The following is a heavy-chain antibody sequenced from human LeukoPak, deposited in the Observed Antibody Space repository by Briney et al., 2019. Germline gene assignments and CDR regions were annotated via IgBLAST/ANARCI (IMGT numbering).Heavy chain of an antibody. J-gene: IGHJ1*01. CDR3: ARVRQAVAGGYFQH. CDR2: INYSGST. Sequence: PGGSLRLSCAASGFTFSSYGMHWVRQAPGKGLEWIGEINYSGSTNYNPSLKSRVTISVDTSKNQFSLKLSSVTAADTAVYYCARVRQAVAGGYFQHWGQGTLVTVSS. CDR1: GFTFSSYG. V-gene: IGHV4-34*01. D-gene: IGHD6-19*01.